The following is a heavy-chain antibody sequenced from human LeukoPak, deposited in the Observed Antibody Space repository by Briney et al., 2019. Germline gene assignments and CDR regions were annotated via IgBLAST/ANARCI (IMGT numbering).Heavy chain of an antibody. Sequence: GASVKVSCKASGYTFTSYYMHWVRQAPGQGLEWMGIINPSGGSASYAQKFQGRVTMTRDMSTSTVYMELSSLRSEDTAVYYCARVGDPKLGGLTYYYGSGSYPYFDYWGQGTLVTVSS. D-gene: IGHD3-10*01. V-gene: IGHV1-46*01. J-gene: IGHJ4*02. CDR1: GYTFTSYY. CDR2: INPSGGSA. CDR3: ARVGDPKLGGLTYYYGSGSYPYFDY.